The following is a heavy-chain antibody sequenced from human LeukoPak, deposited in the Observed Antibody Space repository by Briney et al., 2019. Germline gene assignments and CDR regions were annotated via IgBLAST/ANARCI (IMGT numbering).Heavy chain of an antibody. J-gene: IGHJ6*03. CDR2: IYYSGST. V-gene: IGHV4-59*01. CDR3: AREKGYYGSGKNYYYMDV. CDR1: GGSFSGYY. D-gene: IGHD3-10*01. Sequence: SETLSLTCAVYGGSFSGYYWSWIRQPPGKGLEWIGYIYYSGSTNYNPSLKSRVTISVDTSKNQFSLKLSSVTAADTAVYYCAREKGYYGSGKNYYYMDVWGKGTTVTISS.